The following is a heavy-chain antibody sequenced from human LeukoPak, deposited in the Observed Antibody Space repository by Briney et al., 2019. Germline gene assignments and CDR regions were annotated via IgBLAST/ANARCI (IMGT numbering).Heavy chain of an antibody. CDR2: IYSGGST. V-gene: IGHV3-53*01. Sequence: GGSLRLSCAASGFTVSSNYMSWVRQAPGKGLEWVSVIYSGGSTYYADSVKGRFTISRDNSKNTLYLQMNSLRAEDTAVYHCASLNSYGGNSYYYYGMDVWGQGTTVTVSS. J-gene: IGHJ6*02. CDR1: GFTVSSNY. D-gene: IGHD4-23*01. CDR3: ASLNSYGGNSYYYYGMDV.